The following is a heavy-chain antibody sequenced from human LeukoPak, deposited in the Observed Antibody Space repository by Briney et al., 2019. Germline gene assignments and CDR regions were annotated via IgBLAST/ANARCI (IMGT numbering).Heavy chain of an antibody. CDR2: IQNSART. CDR1: GGSVSSGSYF. CDR3: ATDYSNFYGMDV. D-gene: IGHD4-11*01. Sequence: SETLSLTCTVSGGSVSSGSYFWSWIRQPPGKGLEWIGYIQNSARTNYNPSLESRVTISVDSSKDQFSLRLSSVTAADTAVYYCATDYSNFYGMDVWGQGTTVTVSS. J-gene: IGHJ6*02. V-gene: IGHV4-61*01.